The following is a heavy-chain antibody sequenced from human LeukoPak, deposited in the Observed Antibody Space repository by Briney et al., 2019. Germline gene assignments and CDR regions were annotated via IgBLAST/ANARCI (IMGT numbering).Heavy chain of an antibody. J-gene: IGHJ4*02. D-gene: IGHD3-22*01. V-gene: IGHV3-23*01. CDR3: VRAITMIVVVDFDY. CDR2: ISDSGVST. Sequence: PGGSLRLSCAASGFTFSSYVMNWVRQAPGKGLEWVSAISDSGVSTYYADSVKGRFTMSRDNSKNMLYLQMNSLTAEDTAVYYCVRAITMIVVVDFDYWGQGTLVTVSS. CDR1: GFTFSSYV.